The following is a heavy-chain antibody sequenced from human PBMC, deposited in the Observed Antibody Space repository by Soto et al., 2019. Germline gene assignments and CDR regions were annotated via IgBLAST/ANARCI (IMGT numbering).Heavy chain of an antibody. V-gene: IGHV4-39*01. Sequence: QLQLQESGPGLVKPSETLSLTCTVSGGSISSSSYYWGWIRQPPGKGLEWIGSIYYSGSTYYNPSLKSRVTTSVDTSQNQFSLKLRSVTAADTAVYYCARRLYYDSSGFEGGGMDVWGQGTTVTVSS. CDR3: ARRLYYDSSGFEGGGMDV. J-gene: IGHJ6*02. D-gene: IGHD3-22*01. CDR2: IYYSGST. CDR1: GGSISSSSYY.